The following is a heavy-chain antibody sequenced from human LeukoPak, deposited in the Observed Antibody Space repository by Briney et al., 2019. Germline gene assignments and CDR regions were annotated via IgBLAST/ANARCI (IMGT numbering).Heavy chain of an antibody. CDR2: IYPGDSDT. CDR1: GYSFTSYW. CDR3: ARTPAVVKYYFDY. Sequence: GESLKISCKGSGYSFTSYWIGWVRQMPGKGLEWMGIIYPGDSDTRYSPSFQGQVTISADKSISTAYLQWSSLRASDTAMYYCARTPAVVKYYFDYWGQGTLVTVSS. J-gene: IGHJ4*02. D-gene: IGHD4-23*01. V-gene: IGHV5-51*01.